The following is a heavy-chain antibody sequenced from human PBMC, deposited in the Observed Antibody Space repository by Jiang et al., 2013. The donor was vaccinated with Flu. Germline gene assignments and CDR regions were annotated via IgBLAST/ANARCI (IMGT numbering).Heavy chain of an antibody. CDR2: INPNSGGT. V-gene: IGHV1-2*02. D-gene: IGHD3-22*01. J-gene: IGHJ4*02. CDR3: AGPGDDSSGYYLDY. Sequence: FTGYYMHWVRQAPGQGLEWMGWINPNSGGTNYAQKFQGRVTMTRDTSISTAYMELSRLRSDGTAVYYCAGPGDDSSGYYLDYWGQGTLVTVSS. CDR1: FTGYY.